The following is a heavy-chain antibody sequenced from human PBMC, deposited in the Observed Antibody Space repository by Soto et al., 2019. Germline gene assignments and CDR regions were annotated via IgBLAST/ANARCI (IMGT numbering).Heavy chain of an antibody. CDR3: AKQRGHPLASSSFDY. D-gene: IGHD3-3*02. CDR1: GFTFSDFA. V-gene: IGHV3-23*01. Sequence: EVQLMESGGGLVQPGGSLRLSCAASGFTFSDFAMSWVRQAPGEGREWVSGIFGGGFGAFYAGSVRGRFTISRDNSRNTLYLQMEGLRAEDAAVYYCAKQRGHPLASSSFDYWGKGTLVTVSS. CDR2: IFGGGFGA. J-gene: IGHJ4*02.